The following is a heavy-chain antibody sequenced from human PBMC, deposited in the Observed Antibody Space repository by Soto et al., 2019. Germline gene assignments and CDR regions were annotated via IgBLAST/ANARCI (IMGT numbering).Heavy chain of an antibody. V-gene: IGHV3-33*01. CDR3: ARDDDYEGNGLDY. CDR2: IVNDGSNR. D-gene: IGHD4-17*01. J-gene: IGHJ4*02. Sequence: LRLSCVASGFTFSRYGMHWVRQAPGDCLEWMAVIVNDGSNRDHADSVKGRFTISRDNSKNTLYLQMNSLGVEDTAMYYCARDDDYEGNGLDYWGQGTLVTVSS. CDR1: GFTFSRYG.